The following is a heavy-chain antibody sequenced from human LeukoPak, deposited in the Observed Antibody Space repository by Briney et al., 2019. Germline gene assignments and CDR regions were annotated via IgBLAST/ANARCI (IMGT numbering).Heavy chain of an antibody. CDR3: TPSGDGWGLDY. CDR1: GYTLTPYY. J-gene: IGHJ4*02. Sequence: ASVKVSCKASGYTLTPYYIHWVRQAPGQGLEWMGKINPSTRISACTEKFQGRVTMTADTSTNTVYMELSSLRSEDTAMYYCTPSGDGWGLDYWGQGTLVTVSS. CDR2: INPSTRIS. D-gene: IGHD3-16*01. V-gene: IGHV1-46*01.